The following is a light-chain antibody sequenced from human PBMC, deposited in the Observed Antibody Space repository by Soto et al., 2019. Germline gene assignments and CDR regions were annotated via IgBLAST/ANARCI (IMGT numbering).Light chain of an antibody. J-gene: IGKJ5*01. CDR2: KVS. Sequence: DVVMTQSPLSLPVTLGQPASISCRSNQSLVHSDGIAYFSWFQQRPGRSPRRIMYKVSNRDSGVPARFSGSGSGTDFALKISRVEAEDVGVYYCMQGTHWPITFGQGTRLEIK. CDR3: MQGTHWPIT. CDR1: QSLVHSDGIAY. V-gene: IGKV2-30*02.